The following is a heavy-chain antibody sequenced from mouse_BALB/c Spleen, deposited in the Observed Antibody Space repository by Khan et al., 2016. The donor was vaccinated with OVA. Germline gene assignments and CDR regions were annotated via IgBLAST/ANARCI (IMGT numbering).Heavy chain of an antibody. V-gene: IGHV1-7*01. J-gene: IGHJ3*01. CDR2: INPSTVYT. CDR3: ARDCERFDY. CDR1: GYTFTSYW. Sequence: QVQLKQSGAELAKPGASVKMSCKASGYTFTSYWMHWIKQRPGQGLEWIGYINPSTVYTEYNQKFKDKATLTADKSSSTAYMQLSGRTSEDSALLYGARDCERFDYWGQGTLVTVSA.